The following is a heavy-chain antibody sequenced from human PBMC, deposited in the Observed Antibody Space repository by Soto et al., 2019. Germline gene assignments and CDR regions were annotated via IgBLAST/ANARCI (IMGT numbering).Heavy chain of an antibody. J-gene: IGHJ2*01. CDR3: ARSLTGYPPFWYFDL. CDR2: FIPIFGTA. V-gene: IGHV1-69*12. D-gene: IGHD3-9*01. Sequence: QVQLVQPGAEVKKPGSSVKVSCKASGGTFSSYAISWVRQAPGQGLEWMGGFIPIFGTANYAQKFQGRVTITADESTSTAYMELSSLRSEDTAVYYCARSLTGYPPFWYFDLWGRGTLVTVSS. CDR1: GGTFSSYA.